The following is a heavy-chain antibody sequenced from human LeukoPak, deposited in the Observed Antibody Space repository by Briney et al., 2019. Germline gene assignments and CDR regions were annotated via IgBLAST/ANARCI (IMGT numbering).Heavy chain of an antibody. V-gene: IGHV5-51*01. CDR1: GYSFTSYW. D-gene: IGHD3-3*01. CDR2: IYPGDSDT. Sequence: GESLKIPCKGSGYSFTSYWIGWVRQMPGKGLEWMGIIYPGDSDTRYSPSFQGQVTISADKSISTAYLQWSSLKASDTAMYYCARTYYDFWSGYPTYYFDYWGQGTLVTVSS. CDR3: ARTYYDFWSGYPTYYFDY. J-gene: IGHJ4*02.